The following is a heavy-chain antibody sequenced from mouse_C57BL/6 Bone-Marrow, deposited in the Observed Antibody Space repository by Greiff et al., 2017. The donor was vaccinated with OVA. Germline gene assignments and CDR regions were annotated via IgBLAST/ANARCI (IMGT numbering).Heavy chain of an antibody. V-gene: IGHV1-59*01. J-gene: IGHJ4*01. CDR3: AREGITTVDAMDY. CDR2: IDPSDSYT. Sequence: QVQLKQPGAELVRPGTSVKLSCKASGYTFTSYWMHWVKQRPGQGLEWIGVIDPSDSYTNYNQKFKGKATLTVDTSSSTAYRQLSSLTSEDSAVYYCAREGITTVDAMDYWGQGTSVTVSS. D-gene: IGHD1-1*01. CDR1: GYTFTSYW.